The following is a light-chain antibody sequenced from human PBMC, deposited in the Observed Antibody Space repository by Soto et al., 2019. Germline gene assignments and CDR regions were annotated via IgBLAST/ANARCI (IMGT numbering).Light chain of an antibody. CDR2: GAS. CDR3: QEYNNWPPMA. CDR1: QSVSSN. Sequence: EIVMTQSPATLSVSPGERATLSCRASQSVSSNLAWYQQKPCQAPRLLIYGASIRTTGIPARFSGSGSGTEFTLTINNLQSEDFAVYCCQEYNNWPPMAFGQGTKVEIK. V-gene: IGKV3-15*01. J-gene: IGKJ1*01.